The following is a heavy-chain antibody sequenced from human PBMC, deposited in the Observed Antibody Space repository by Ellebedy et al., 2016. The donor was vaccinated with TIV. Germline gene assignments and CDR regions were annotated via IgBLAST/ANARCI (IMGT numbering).Heavy chain of an antibody. CDR3: ATDPDGVYGDTSAY. CDR1: GFIVSNHF. Sequence: GESLKISCAASGFIVSNHFMNWVRQAPGKGLEWVSVIYTVGDTHYADSVKGRFTVSRDNSKNTLYLQLNSLRAEDTARYYCATDPDGVYGDTSAYWGRGTLVTVFS. J-gene: IGHJ4*02. D-gene: IGHD4-17*01. CDR2: IYTVGDT. V-gene: IGHV3-53*01.